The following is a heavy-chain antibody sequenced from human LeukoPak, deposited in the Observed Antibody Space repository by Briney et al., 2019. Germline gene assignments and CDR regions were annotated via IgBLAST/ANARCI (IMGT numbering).Heavy chain of an antibody. Sequence: GGSLRLSCAASGFTFCSYAMSWVRQAPGKGLEWVSYISGSGPTIFYADSVKGRFTISRDNSKNTLYLQMNSLRAEDTAVYYCARAPGHGSYYFDYWGQGTLVTVSS. CDR1: GFTFCSYA. CDR3: ARAPGHGSYYFDY. J-gene: IGHJ4*02. CDR2: ISGSGPTI. D-gene: IGHD7-27*01. V-gene: IGHV3-23*01.